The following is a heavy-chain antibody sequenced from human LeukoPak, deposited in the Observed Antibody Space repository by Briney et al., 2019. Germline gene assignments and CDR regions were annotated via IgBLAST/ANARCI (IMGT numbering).Heavy chain of an antibody. CDR3: VRTAGRDGGPN. J-gene: IGHJ4*02. Sequence: GGSLRLSCAASGFTFSSYAMSWVRQAPEKGLEWVSAISGSGGSTYYADSVKGRFTISRDNAAKSFYLQMNSLRVDDTAVYYCVRTAGRDGGPNWGQGNLVTVSS. D-gene: IGHD2-21*02. CDR1: GFTFSSYA. V-gene: IGHV3-23*01. CDR2: ISGSGGST.